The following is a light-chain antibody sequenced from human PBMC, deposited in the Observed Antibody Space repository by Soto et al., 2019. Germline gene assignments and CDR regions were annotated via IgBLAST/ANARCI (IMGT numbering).Light chain of an antibody. J-gene: IGLJ3*02. CDR2: EVT. V-gene: IGLV2-8*01. Sequence: QSALTQPPSASGSPGQSVTISCTGTSSDVGGYNYVYWYQQYPGRAPKLMIYEVTKRPSGVPDRFSGSKSGNTASLTVSGLQAEDEADYYCSSYAASNNFYFVFGGGTKRTVL. CDR1: SSDVGGYNY. CDR3: SSYAASNNFYFV.